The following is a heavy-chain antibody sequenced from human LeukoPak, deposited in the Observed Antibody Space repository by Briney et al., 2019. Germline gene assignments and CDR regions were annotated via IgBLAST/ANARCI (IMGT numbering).Heavy chain of an antibody. CDR1: GYSISSGYY. CDR2: IYHSGST. Sequence: PSETLSLTCTVSGYSISSGYYWGWIRQPPGKGLEWIGSIYHSGSTYYNPSLKSRVTISVDTSKNQFSLKLSSVTAADTAVYYCATTVTTYYYYGIDVWGQGTTVTVSS. CDR3: ATTVTTYYYYGIDV. D-gene: IGHD4-17*01. V-gene: IGHV4-38-2*02. J-gene: IGHJ6*02.